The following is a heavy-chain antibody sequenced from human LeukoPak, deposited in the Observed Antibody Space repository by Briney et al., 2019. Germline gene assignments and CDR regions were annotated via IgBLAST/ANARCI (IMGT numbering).Heavy chain of an antibody. CDR3: TSDMTTVTTTSPDY. J-gene: IGHJ4*02. Sequence: PGGSLRLSCAASGFTFSGSAMHWVRQASGKGLEWVGRIRSKANSYATAYAASVKGRFTISRDDSKNTAYLQMNSLKTEDAAVYYCTSDMTTVTTTSPDYWGQGTLVTVSS. CDR1: GFTFSGSA. CDR2: IRSKANSYAT. D-gene: IGHD4-17*01. V-gene: IGHV3-73*01.